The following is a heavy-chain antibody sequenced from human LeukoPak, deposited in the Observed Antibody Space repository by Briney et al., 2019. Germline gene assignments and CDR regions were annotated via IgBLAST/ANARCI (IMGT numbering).Heavy chain of an antibody. CDR2: INHSGST. D-gene: IGHD4-17*01. CDR1: GGSFSGYY. CDR3: ARFILLVPYGDNYYFDY. V-gene: IGHV4-34*01. J-gene: IGHJ4*02. Sequence: SETLSLTCAVYGGSFSGYYWIWIRQPPGKGLEWIGEINHSGSTNYNPSLKSRVTISVDTSKNQFSLKLSSVTAADTAVYYCARFILLVPYGDNYYFDYWGQGTLVTVSS.